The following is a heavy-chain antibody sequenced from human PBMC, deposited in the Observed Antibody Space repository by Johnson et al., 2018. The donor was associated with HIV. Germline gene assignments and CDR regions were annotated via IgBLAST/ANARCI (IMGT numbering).Heavy chain of an antibody. CDR3: AKVQYYYGSGSNFDI. J-gene: IGHJ3*02. V-gene: IGHV3-9*01. CDR2: ISWNSGSI. Sequence: VQLVESGGGVVQPGRSLRLSCAASGFTFDDYAMHWVRQAPGKGLEWVSGISWNSGSIGYADSVKGRFTISRDNAKNSLYLQMNSLRAEDTALYYCAKVQYYYGSGSNFDIWGQGTMVTVSS. CDR1: GFTFDDYA. D-gene: IGHD3-10*01.